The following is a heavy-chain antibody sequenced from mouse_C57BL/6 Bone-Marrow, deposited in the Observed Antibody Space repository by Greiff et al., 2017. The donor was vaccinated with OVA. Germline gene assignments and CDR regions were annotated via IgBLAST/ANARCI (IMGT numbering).Heavy chain of an antibody. Sequence: DVMLVESGGGLVKPGGSLKLSCAASGFTFSDYGMHWVRQAPEKGLEWVAYISSGSSTIYYADTVKGRFTISRDNAKNTLFLQMTSLRSEDTAMYYCASYYSNYAWFAYWGQGTLVTVSA. V-gene: IGHV5-17*01. CDR3: ASYYSNYAWFAY. CDR2: ISSGSSTI. D-gene: IGHD2-5*01. J-gene: IGHJ3*01. CDR1: GFTFSDYG.